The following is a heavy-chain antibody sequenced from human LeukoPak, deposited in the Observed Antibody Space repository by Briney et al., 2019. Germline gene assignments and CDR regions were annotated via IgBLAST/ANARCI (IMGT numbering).Heavy chain of an antibody. Sequence: GDSVKVSCKASGYTFTGSGWYLYWLRQAPGQGLECVGWLHPNNGATGYAQKFQGRAAMTTDTSISTAYMELSRLRPDDTAIYYCARDGPAQMVDFDYWGQGTLVTVSS. CDR3: ARDGPAQMVDFDY. D-gene: IGHD3-10*01. J-gene: IGHJ4*02. V-gene: IGHV1-2*02. CDR2: LHPNNGAT. CDR1: GYTFTGSGWY.